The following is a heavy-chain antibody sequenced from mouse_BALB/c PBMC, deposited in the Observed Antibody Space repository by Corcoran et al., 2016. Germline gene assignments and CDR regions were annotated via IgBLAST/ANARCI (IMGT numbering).Heavy chain of an antibody. J-gene: IGHJ2*01. CDR3: ARTDY. V-gene: IGHV14-3*02. Sequence: EVQLQQSGAELVKRGASVKLACTASGFNLKDTYMHWVKQRPEHGLEWIGRIDPANGNTKYDPKFQGKATITADTSSNTAYLQLSSLTSEDTAVYYWARTDYWGQGTTLTVSS. CDR2: IDPANGNT. CDR1: GFNLKDTY.